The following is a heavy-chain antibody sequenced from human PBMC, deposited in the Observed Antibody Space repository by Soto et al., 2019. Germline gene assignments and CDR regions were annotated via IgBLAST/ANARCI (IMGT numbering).Heavy chain of an antibody. J-gene: IGHJ6*02. CDR2: INPNSGGT. CDR1: GYTFTGYY. D-gene: IGHD3-10*01. Sequence: ASVKVSCKASGYTFTGYYMHWVRQAPGQGLEWMGWINPNSGGTNYAQKFQGRVTMTRDTSISTAYVELSRLRSDDTAVYYCARAPIGYYYGSGSYYNVDYYYYGMDVWGQGTTVTVSS. V-gene: IGHV1-2*02. CDR3: ARAPIGYYYGSGSYYNVDYYYYGMDV.